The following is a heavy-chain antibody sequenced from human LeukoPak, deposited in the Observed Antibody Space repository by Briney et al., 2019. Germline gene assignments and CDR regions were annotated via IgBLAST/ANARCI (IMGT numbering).Heavy chain of an antibody. CDR1: GFTFTSSA. J-gene: IGHJ4*02. CDR2: IVVGSGNT. V-gene: IGHV1-58*01. CDR3: AAVGPNYYGSGSADY. Sequence: GTSVKVSCKASGFTFTSSAVQWVRQARGQRLEWIGWIVVGSGNTNYAQKFQERVTITRDMSTSTAYMELSSLRSEDTAVYYCAAVGPNYYGSGSADYWGQGTLVTVSS. D-gene: IGHD3-10*01.